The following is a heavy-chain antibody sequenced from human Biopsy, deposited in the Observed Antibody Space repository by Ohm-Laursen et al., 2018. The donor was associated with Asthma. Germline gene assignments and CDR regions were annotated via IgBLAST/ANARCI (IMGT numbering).Heavy chain of an antibody. CDR2: IYYSGTT. CDR3: ARHDHRWDTYADF. Sequence: GTLSLTCSLSSGSGGYMRSGNYYWGWTRQPPGKGLEWIGSIYYSGTTYYNPPLESRVNISVDTSKNEFSRILSSVTAADTAVYYCARHDHRWDTYADFWGQGTTVTVSS. J-gene: IGHJ6*02. D-gene: IGHD2-2*01. CDR1: SGSGGYMRSGNYY. V-gene: IGHV4-39*01.